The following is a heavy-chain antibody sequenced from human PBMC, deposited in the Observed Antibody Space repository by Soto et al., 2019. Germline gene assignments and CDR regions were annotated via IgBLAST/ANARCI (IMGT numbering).Heavy chain of an antibody. CDR3: ARVGYYDGSGYNAFNI. Sequence: PSQTLSLTCAVSGDSVSTNSATWDWIRQSPSRGLEWLGRTYYRSKWFNDYAVSVKGRISINPDTSNNQFSLKLSSVTAADTAVYYCARVGYYDGSGYNAFNIWGQGTMVTVSS. CDR1: GDSVSTNSAT. J-gene: IGHJ3*02. V-gene: IGHV6-1*01. D-gene: IGHD3-22*01. CDR2: TYYRSKWFN.